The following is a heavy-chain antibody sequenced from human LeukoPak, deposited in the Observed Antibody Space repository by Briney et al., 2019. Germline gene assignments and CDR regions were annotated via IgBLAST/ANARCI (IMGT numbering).Heavy chain of an antibody. D-gene: IGHD5-18*01. V-gene: IGHV3-48*03. CDR1: ASGFSFSSYE. CDR3: AGHTFTAMY. J-gene: IGHJ4*02. CDR2: VGFGGII. Sequence: PGGSLRPSCAASGSASGFSFSSYEMNWVRQAPGKGLEWVAYVGFGGIIYYEDSVKGRFTISRDNARNSLSLQMNSLRVEDTAVYCCAGHTFTAMYWGQGTQVTVSS.